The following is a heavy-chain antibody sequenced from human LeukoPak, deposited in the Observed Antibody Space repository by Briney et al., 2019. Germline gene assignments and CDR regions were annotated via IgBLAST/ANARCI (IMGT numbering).Heavy chain of an antibody. J-gene: IGHJ4*02. CDR3: ARHSGSYYIEYYFDY. V-gene: IGHV5-51*01. D-gene: IGHD1-26*01. CDR1: GYRFTSYW. Sequence: GESLKISRKGSGYRFTSYWIGRVRQMPGKGLEGMGIIYPGDSNTRYSPSFQGQVTISADKSISTAYLQWSSLKASDTAMYYCARHSGSYYIEYYFDYWGQGTLVTVSS. CDR2: IYPGDSNT.